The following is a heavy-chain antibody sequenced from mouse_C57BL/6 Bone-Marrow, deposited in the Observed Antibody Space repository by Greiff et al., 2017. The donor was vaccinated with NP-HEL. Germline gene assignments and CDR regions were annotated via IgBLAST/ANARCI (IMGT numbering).Heavy chain of an antibody. J-gene: IGHJ4*01. Sequence: EVQRVESGGGLVQPGGSLKLSCAASGFTFSDYYMYWVRQTPEKRLEWVAYISNGGGSTYYPDTVKGRFTISRDNAKNTLYLQMSRLKSEDTAMYYCARRPYYYGSSYIMDYWGQGTSVTVSS. D-gene: IGHD1-1*01. CDR2: ISNGGGST. V-gene: IGHV5-12*01. CDR3: ARRPYYYGSSYIMDY. CDR1: GFTFSDYY.